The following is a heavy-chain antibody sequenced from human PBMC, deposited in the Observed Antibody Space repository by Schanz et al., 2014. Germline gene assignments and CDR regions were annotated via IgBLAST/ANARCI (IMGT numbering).Heavy chain of an antibody. Sequence: QVQLVQSEAEVKKPGASVKVSCKASGGTFSSYTISWVRQAPGQGLEWMGRIIPIHGIVNYAQRFQDRVRITADKSTSTAYMELSSLRSDDTAVYYCARGGGPEDVFDIWGQGTILTVSS. D-gene: IGHD2-15*01. CDR1: GGTFSSYT. V-gene: IGHV1-69*02. CDR3: ARGGGPEDVFDI. J-gene: IGHJ3*02. CDR2: IIPIHGIV.